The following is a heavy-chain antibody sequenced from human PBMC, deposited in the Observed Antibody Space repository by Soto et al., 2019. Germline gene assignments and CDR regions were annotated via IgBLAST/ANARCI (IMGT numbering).Heavy chain of an antibody. Sequence: GGSLRLSCAASGFTFSKAWMTWVRQAPGKGLEWVSVISSSGGTTYYADSVNGRLTSSRDNSKKRLYLHMNSLRAEDTAVYCCAKRSGIILSYAMDVRGQGTTVTVSS. CDR1: GFTFSKAW. J-gene: IGHJ6*02. V-gene: IGHV3-23*01. CDR2: ISSSGGTT. D-gene: IGHD3-10*01. CDR3: AKRSGIILSYAMDV.